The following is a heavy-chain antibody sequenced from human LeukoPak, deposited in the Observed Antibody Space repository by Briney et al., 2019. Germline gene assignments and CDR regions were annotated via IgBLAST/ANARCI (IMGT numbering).Heavy chain of an antibody. CDR3: ARDLSSPLAGYYYGSGNTWFDP. J-gene: IGHJ5*02. CDR2: INPNSGGT. CDR1: GYTFTGYY. Sequence: ASVRVSCKASGYTFTGYYMHWVRQAPGQGLEWMGWINPNSGGTNYAQKFQGWVTMTRDTSISTAYMELSRLRSDDTAVYYCARDLSSPLAGYYYGSGNTWFDPWGQGTLVTVSS. V-gene: IGHV1-2*04. D-gene: IGHD3-10*01.